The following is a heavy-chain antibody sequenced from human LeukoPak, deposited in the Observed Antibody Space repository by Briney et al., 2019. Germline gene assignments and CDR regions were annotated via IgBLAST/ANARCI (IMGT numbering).Heavy chain of an antibody. V-gene: IGHV4-39*01. Sequence: SETLSLTCSVSGGSISRSSYYWGWIRQPPGKGLEWIGSIYYSGRTYYNPSLKSRVTISVDTSKNQFSLKLNSVTAADTAEYYCARSIEDIVVVVTTTDYYFYMDVWGKGTTVTVSS. J-gene: IGHJ6*03. D-gene: IGHD2-15*01. CDR1: GGSISRSSYY. CDR3: ARSIEDIVVVVTTTDYYFYMDV. CDR2: IYYSGRT.